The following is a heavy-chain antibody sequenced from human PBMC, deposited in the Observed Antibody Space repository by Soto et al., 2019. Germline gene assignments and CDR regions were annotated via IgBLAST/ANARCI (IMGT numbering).Heavy chain of an antibody. J-gene: IGHJ5*02. Sequence: QVQLVQSGAEVKKPGASVKVSCKASGYTFTSYDINWVRQATGQGLEWMGWMNPNSGNTGYAQKFQGRVNMTSNTSISTAYMELSSLRSEDTAVYYCARHAPPIAARRRLFDPWGQGTLVNVSS. D-gene: IGHD6-6*01. V-gene: IGHV1-8*01. CDR2: MNPNSGNT. CDR3: ARHAPPIAARRRLFDP. CDR1: GYTFTSYD.